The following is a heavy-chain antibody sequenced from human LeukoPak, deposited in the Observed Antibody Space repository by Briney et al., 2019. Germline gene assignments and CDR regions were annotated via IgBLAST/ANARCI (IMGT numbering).Heavy chain of an antibody. Sequence: GGSLRLSCAASGFSFSRHWMSWVRHTPGKGLEWVANINQDGGTKYYRDFAKGRFTISRDNAQNSLYLQINSLRAEDTALYYCAKYYDSSYYYGRFDYWGQGTLVTVSS. V-gene: IGHV3-7*03. J-gene: IGHJ4*02. CDR2: INQDGGTK. CDR1: GFSFSRHW. CDR3: AKYYDSSYYYGRFDY. D-gene: IGHD3-22*01.